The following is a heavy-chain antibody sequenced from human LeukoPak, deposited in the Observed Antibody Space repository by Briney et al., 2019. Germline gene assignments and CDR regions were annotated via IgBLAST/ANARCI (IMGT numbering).Heavy chain of an antibody. D-gene: IGHD3-22*01. J-gene: IGHJ4*02. Sequence: GGSLRLSCAASGFTFSSYGMHWVRQAPGKGLEWVAFIRYDGSNKYYADSVKGRFTISRDNSKNTLYLQMNSLRAEDTAVYYCAKSTHRHYYDSSGYLTPLDYWGQGTLATVSS. V-gene: IGHV3-30*02. CDR3: AKSTHRHYYDSSGYLTPLDY. CDR1: GFTFSSYG. CDR2: IRYDGSNK.